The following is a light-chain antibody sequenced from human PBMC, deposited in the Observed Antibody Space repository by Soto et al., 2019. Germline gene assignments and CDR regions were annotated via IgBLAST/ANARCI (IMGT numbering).Light chain of an antibody. J-gene: IGLJ1*01. V-gene: IGLV2-14*01. CDR2: EVS. CDR1: SSDVGIYNY. CDR3: SSYTSSSFYV. Sequence: QSVLTQPASVSGSRGQSITISCTGTSSDVGIYNYVSWYQHHPGKAPKLMIYEVSNRPSGVSNRFSGSKSGNTASLTISGLQAEDEADYYCSSYTSSSFYVFGTGTKLTVL.